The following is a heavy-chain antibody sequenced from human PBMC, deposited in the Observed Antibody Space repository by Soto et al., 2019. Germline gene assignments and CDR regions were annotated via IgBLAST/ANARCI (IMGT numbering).Heavy chain of an antibody. V-gene: IGHV1-2*04. J-gene: IGHJ3*02. CDR3: ALLDYYDSSGYYYHAFDI. CDR1: GYTFTGYY. D-gene: IGHD3-22*01. Sequence: QVQLVQSGAEVKKPGASVKVSCKASGYTFTGYYMHWVRQAPGQGLEWMGWINPNSGGTNYAQKFQGWVTMTRDTSISTAYMELSRLRSDDTAVYYCALLDYYDSSGYYYHAFDIWGQGTMVTVSS. CDR2: INPNSGGT.